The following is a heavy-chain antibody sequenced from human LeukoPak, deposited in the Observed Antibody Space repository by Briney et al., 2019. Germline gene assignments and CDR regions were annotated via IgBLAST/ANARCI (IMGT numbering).Heavy chain of an antibody. Sequence: GASVKVSCKASGYTFTSYYMHWVRQAPGQGLEWMGIINPSGGSTSYAQKFQGRVTMTRDTSISTAYMELSRLRSDDTAVYYCARTVQLEPDFDYWGQGTLVTVSS. CDR2: INPSGGST. CDR3: ARTVQLEPDFDY. V-gene: IGHV1-46*01. CDR1: GYTFTSYY. D-gene: IGHD1-1*01. J-gene: IGHJ4*02.